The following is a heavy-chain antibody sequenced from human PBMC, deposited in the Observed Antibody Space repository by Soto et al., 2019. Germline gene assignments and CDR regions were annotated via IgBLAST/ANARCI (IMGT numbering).Heavy chain of an antibody. V-gene: IGHV4-31*03. J-gene: IGHJ4*02. D-gene: IGHD3-22*01. CDR2: IYYSGST. Sequence: QVQLQESGPGLVKPSQTLSLTCTVSGGSISSGGYYWSWIRQHPGKGLEWIGYIYYSGSTYYNPSLKSRVTISVDTSKNQFSLKLSSVTAADTAVYYCAREADYYDSSQIATPPGLFDYWGQGTLVTVSS. CDR3: AREADYYDSSQIATPPGLFDY. CDR1: GGSISSGGYY.